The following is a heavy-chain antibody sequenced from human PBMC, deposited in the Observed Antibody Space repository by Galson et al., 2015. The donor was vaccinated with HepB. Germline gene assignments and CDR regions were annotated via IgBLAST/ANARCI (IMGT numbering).Heavy chain of an antibody. J-gene: IGHJ4*02. CDR1: GFSVNINY. Sequence: SLRLSCAASGFSVNINYMSWVRQAPGKGLEWVSVMYTAGSTYYADSVRGRFTISRDNSKNTVYLQMSSLRAEDTAVYYCARVSGTSGYDYWGLGTLVTVSS. D-gene: IGHD3-22*01. CDR2: MYTAGST. CDR3: ARVSGTSGYDY. V-gene: IGHV3-53*01.